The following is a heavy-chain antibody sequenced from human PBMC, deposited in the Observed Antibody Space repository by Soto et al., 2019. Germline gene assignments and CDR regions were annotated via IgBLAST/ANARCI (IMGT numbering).Heavy chain of an antibody. V-gene: IGHV4-39*01. CDR3: SRRAPEGFDP. CDR1: GGSFGSSAYY. Sequence: LTCTVSGGSFGSSAYYWGWIRRAPGKGLEWIGSINSSGSTFSNPSLKSRVTLSVDTSKNQFSLKLTSVTAADTALYYCSRRAPEGFDPWGQGTLVTVSS. J-gene: IGHJ5*02. CDR2: INSSGST.